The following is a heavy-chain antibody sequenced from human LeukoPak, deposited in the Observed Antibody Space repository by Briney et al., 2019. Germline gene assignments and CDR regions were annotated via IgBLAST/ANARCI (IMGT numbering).Heavy chain of an antibody. Sequence: PSETLSLTCAVYGESLNSYYWSWVRQPPGEGLEWIGEIYESGTTKDNPSLKSRVTISMVPSKQQFSLSLSSVTAADTAVYYCARGAWATRLGSWGLGTPVIVSS. CDR3: ARGAWATRLGS. D-gene: IGHD2-15*01. J-gene: IGHJ4*02. CDR2: IYESGTT. V-gene: IGHV4-34*01. CDR1: GESLNSYY.